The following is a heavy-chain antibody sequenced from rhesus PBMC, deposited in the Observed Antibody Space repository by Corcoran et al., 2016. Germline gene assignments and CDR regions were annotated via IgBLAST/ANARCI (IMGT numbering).Heavy chain of an antibody. D-gene: IGHD1-44*02. J-gene: IGHJ4*01. CDR2: FSDTGKTI. V-gene: IGHV3-136*01. Sequence: EVQLVEAGGGLVQPGGSLRLSCAASGFNFSSSDLSWVRQAPGKGLEWVSYFSDTGKTIYYADSVKGRFTISRDNSKNSLSLQMSSRRAEDTAVYYCTSVGDYFDYLGQGVLVTVSS. CDR1: GFNFSSSD. CDR3: TSVGDYFDY.